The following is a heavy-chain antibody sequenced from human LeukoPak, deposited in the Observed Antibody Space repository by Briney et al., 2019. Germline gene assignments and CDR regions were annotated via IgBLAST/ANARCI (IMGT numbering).Heavy chain of an antibody. D-gene: IGHD4-17*01. V-gene: IGHV3-21*01. Sequence: GGSLRLSCAASGFTFSSYSMNWVRQAPGKGLEWVSSISSSSSYIYYADSVKGRFTISRDNAKNSLYLQINSLRAEDTAVYYCARGPRTLTRVGYWGRGTLVTVSS. CDR3: ARGPRTLTRVGY. CDR1: GFTFSSYS. J-gene: IGHJ4*02. CDR2: ISSSSSYI.